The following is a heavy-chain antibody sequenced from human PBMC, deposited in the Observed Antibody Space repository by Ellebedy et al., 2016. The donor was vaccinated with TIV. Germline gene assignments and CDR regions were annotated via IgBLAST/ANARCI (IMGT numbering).Heavy chain of an antibody. CDR1: GFTFADYA. D-gene: IGHD6-19*01. CDR3: AKAVAGALSFGY. V-gene: IGHV3-9*01. CDR2: ISWNSGSI. Sequence: GGSLRLSXAASGFTFADYAMHWVRQAPGKGLEWVSGISWNSGSIGYADSVKGRFTISRDNAKNSLYLQMNSLRAEDTALYYCAKAVAGALSFGYWGQGTLVTVSS. J-gene: IGHJ4*02.